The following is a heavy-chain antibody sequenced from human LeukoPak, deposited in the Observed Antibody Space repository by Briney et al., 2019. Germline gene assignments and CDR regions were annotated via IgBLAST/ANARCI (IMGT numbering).Heavy chain of an antibody. Sequence: GGSLRLSCAASGSTFNNYAMSWVRQAPGKGLEWVSAISDNGGDTKYADSVKGRFTISRDNSKNTLYLQMNSLRAEDTAIYYCGKDWKLDYWGQGTLVTVSS. J-gene: IGHJ4*02. CDR1: GSTFNNYA. CDR2: ISDNGGDT. CDR3: GKDWKLDY. V-gene: IGHV3-23*01. D-gene: IGHD1-1*01.